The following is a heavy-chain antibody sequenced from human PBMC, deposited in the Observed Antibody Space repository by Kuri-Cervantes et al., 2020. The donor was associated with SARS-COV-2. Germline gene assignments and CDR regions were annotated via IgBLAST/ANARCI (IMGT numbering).Heavy chain of an antibody. J-gene: IGHJ4*02. D-gene: IGHD6-19*01. CDR2: IYYSGST. Sequence: SETLSLTCTVSGGSISSYYWSWIRQPPGKGLEWIGYIYYSGSTNYNPSLKSRVTISVDTSENQFSLKLSSVTAADTAVYYCARLHPGIAVAGTVYFDYWGQGTLVTVSS. CDR1: GGSISSYY. CDR3: ARLHPGIAVAGTVYFDY. V-gene: IGHV4-59*01.